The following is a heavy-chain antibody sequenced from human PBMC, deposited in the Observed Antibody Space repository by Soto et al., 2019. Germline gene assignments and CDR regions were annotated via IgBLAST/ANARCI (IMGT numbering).Heavy chain of an antibody. CDR1: GFTFSTYA. J-gene: IGHJ4*02. D-gene: IGHD5-18*01. CDR3: ARDYSSYGPFDY. CDR2: ISGSGDST. V-gene: IGHV3-23*01. Sequence: GSLRLSCAASGFTFSTYAMNWVRQAPGKGLEWVSGISGSGDSTYYADSVKGRFTVSRDNSKNTLYLQMNSLRAEDTAVFYCARDYSSYGPFDYWGQGTLVTVSS.